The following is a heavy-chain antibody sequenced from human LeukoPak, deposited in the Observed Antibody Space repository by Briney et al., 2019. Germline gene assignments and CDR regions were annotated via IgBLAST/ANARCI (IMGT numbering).Heavy chain of an antibody. J-gene: IGHJ4*02. D-gene: IGHD2-21*02. CDR2: IYYSGST. CDR3: ARVAPKKYCGGDCYSFDY. V-gene: IGHV4-59*01. Sequence: SETLSLTCTVSGGSISSYYWSWIRQPPGKGLEWIGYIYYSGSTNYNPSLKSRVTISVDTSKNQFSLRLSSVTAADTAVYYCARVAPKKYCGGDCYSFDYWGQGTLDSVSS. CDR1: GGSISSYY.